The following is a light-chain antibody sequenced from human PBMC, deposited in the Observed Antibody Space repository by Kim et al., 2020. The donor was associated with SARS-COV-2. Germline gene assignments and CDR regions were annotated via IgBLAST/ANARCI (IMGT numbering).Light chain of an antibody. CDR2: ITS. J-gene: IGKJ5*01. CDR1: QSVISNY. CDR3: QQYGSIPGT. Sequence: SPGERATRSCRASQSVISNYLAWYQQKPGQAPRLLIYITSTRASGIPDRFSGSGSGTDLTLTISKLEPEDFAVYYCQQYGSIPGTFGQGTRLEIK. V-gene: IGKV3-20*01.